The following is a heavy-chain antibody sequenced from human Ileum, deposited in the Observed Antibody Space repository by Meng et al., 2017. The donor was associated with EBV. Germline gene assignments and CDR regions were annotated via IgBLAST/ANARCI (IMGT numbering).Heavy chain of an antibody. D-gene: IGHD3-10*01. CDR2: INHSGST. Sequence: QVQLQHVGAGLLKPSETLSLTGAVDGGSFSGYYWSWIRQPPGKGLEWIGEINHSGSTNYNPSLKSRVTISVDTSKNQFSLKLSSVTAADTAVYYCARGNKVSDRGFDYWGQGTLVTVSS. J-gene: IGHJ4*02. CDR1: GGSFSGYY. CDR3: ARGNKVSDRGFDY. V-gene: IGHV4-34*01.